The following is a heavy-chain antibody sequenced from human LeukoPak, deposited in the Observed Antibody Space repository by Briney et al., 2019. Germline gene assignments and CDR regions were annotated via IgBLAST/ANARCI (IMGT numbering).Heavy chain of an antibody. CDR3: AKDRSTTWSFDY. V-gene: IGHV1-3*01. Sequence: GASVKVSCKASGYTFTSYAMHWVRQAPGQRLEWMGWINAGNGNTKYSQKFQGRVIITRDTSASTAYMELNSLRTEDTAVYYRAKDRSTTWSFDYWGQGTLVTVSS. CDR1: GYTFTSYA. J-gene: IGHJ4*02. CDR2: INAGNGNT. D-gene: IGHD6-13*01.